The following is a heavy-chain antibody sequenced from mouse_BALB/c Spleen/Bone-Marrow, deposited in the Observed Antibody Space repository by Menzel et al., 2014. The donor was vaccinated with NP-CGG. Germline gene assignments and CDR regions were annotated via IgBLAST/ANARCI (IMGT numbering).Heavy chain of an antibody. D-gene: IGHD2-3*01. CDR3: TRDGHNYYAMDY. J-gene: IGHJ4*01. CDR2: INPSNGGT. CDR1: GYTFTTYY. V-gene: IGHV1-53*01. Sequence: VQLQQSGAELVKPGTSVRLSCKASGYTFTTYYIYWVKRRAGQGLEWIGGINPSNGGTNFNEKYKSKATLTVDKSSSTSYMQLSSLTSEDSAVYYCTRDGHNYYAMDYWGQGTSVTVSS.